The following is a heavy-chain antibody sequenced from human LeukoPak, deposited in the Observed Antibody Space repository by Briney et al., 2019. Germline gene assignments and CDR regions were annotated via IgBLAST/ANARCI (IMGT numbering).Heavy chain of an antibody. CDR1: GFTFSRYW. Sequence: GGSLRLSCAASGFTFSRYWMSWFRQAPGKGLEWVANIKEDGSEGYYAGSVKGRFSISRDNAQNSVSLRMDSLRAEDTAVYYCARGDGCSSTSCYHIDHWGQGTLVTVSS. D-gene: IGHD2-2*01. J-gene: IGHJ4*02. CDR2: IKEDGSEG. CDR3: ARGDGCSSTSCYHIDH. V-gene: IGHV3-7*04.